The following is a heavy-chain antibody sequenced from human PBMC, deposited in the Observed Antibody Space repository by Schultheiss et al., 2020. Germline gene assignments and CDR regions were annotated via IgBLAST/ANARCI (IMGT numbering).Heavy chain of an antibody. J-gene: IGHJ3*02. CDR1: GFTFSSYW. D-gene: IGHD3/OR15-3a*01. CDR2: IKQDGSEK. CDR3: ARDGLGLDAFDI. Sequence: GESLKISCAASGFTFSSYWMSWVRQAPGKGLEWVANIKQDGSEKYYVDSVKGRFTISRDNSKNSLYLQMNSLRAEDTAVYYCARDGLGLDAFDIWGQGTMVTVSS. V-gene: IGHV3-7*01.